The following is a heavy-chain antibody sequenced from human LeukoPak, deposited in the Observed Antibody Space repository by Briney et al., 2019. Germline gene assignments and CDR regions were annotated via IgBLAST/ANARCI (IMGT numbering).Heavy chain of an antibody. V-gene: IGHV3-66*02. D-gene: IGHD6-19*01. CDR2: IFSGGST. CDR3: VKDLGAVAPDY. CDR1: GFSVSSNF. J-gene: IGHJ4*02. Sequence: PGGSLRLSCAASGFSVSSNFMSWVRQAPGKGLEWVSVIFSGGSTYYADSVKGRFTISRDNSKNTLYLQMSSLRAEDTAVYYCVKDLGAVAPDYWGQGTLVTVSS.